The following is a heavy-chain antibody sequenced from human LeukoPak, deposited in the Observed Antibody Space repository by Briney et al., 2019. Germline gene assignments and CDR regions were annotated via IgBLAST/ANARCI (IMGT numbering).Heavy chain of an antibody. J-gene: IGHJ3*02. CDR2: IYHSGST. D-gene: IGHD3-16*01. CDR3: ARTATFDAFDI. Sequence: SETLSLTCTVSGYSISSGSYWGWIRQPPGKGLEWVGSIYHSGSTYHNPSLKSRVTISVDTSKNQFSLKLSSVTAADTAVYYCARTATFDAFDIWGQGTMVTVSS. CDR1: GYSISSGSY. V-gene: IGHV4-38-2*02.